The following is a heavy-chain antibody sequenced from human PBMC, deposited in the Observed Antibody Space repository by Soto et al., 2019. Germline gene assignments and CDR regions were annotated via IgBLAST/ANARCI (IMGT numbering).Heavy chain of an antibody. V-gene: IGHV3-33*01. CDR3: VSCYGYFEH. J-gene: IGHJ4*02. CDR2: IWYDVRDK. D-gene: IGHD3-16*01. Sequence: QVQLVESGGGVVQPGRSLRLSCAASGITFSNYGTHWVRQAPGKGLEWVAVIWYDVRDKYYAESVKGRFTISRDNSKHTLYLQRNGLTAAVTAVYYRVSCYGYFEHWGQRTLVTVSS. CDR1: GITFSNYG.